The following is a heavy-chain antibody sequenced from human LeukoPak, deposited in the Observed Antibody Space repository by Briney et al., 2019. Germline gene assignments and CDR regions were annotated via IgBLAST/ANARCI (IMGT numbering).Heavy chain of an antibody. J-gene: IGHJ4*02. CDR3: ARSVGATSYFDY. D-gene: IGHD1-26*01. V-gene: IGHV3-30*01. Sequence: PGGSLRLSCSASGFTFSSYAMHWVRQAPGKGLEWVAVISYDGSNKYYVDSVKGRFTISRDNSKNTLYLQMNSLRAEDTAVYYCARSVGATSYFDYWGQGTLVTVSS. CDR1: GFTFSSYA. CDR2: ISYDGSNK.